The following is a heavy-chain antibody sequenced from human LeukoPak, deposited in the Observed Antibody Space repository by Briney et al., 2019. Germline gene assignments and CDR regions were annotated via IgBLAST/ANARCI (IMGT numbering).Heavy chain of an antibody. CDR1: GFTFSSYG. Sequence: GGTLRLSCAASGFTFSSYGMSWVRQAPGEGLEWVSVIGGSGGSTYNADSVKGRFTISRDNSNNTLYLQMNNLRPEDTALYYCARESHEGATRAYNWFDPWGQGTLVSVSS. V-gene: IGHV3-23*01. CDR3: ARESHEGATRAYNWFDP. D-gene: IGHD1-26*01. CDR2: IGGSGGST. J-gene: IGHJ5*02.